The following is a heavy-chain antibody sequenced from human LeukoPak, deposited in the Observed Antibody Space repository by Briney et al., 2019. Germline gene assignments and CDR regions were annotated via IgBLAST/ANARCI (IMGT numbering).Heavy chain of an antibody. CDR1: GGSISSGGYY. CDR3: ARENDGYFDY. Sequence: SQTLSLTCTVSGGSISSGGYYWSWIRQHPGKGLELIGYIYDSGSTYYNPSLKSRVTISVDTSKKEFSLKLSSVTAADTAVYYCARENDGYFDYWGQGTLVTVSS. V-gene: IGHV4-31*03. CDR2: IYDSGST. D-gene: IGHD1-1*01. J-gene: IGHJ4*02.